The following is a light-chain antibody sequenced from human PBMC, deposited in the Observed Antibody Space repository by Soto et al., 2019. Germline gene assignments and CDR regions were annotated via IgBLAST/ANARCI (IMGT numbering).Light chain of an antibody. CDR2: DIF. V-gene: IGKV3D-15*01. CDR3: KQDNSWPLT. Sequence: EIVMTQSPATLSVSPGERATLSCRASQSVGSDLAWYQQKPGQAPRLVIYDIFTRATGVPTRISGSGSGTEFTHATAVHHSANFAVYYCKQDNSWPLTFDGGTKVEIK. J-gene: IGKJ4*01. CDR1: QSVGSD.